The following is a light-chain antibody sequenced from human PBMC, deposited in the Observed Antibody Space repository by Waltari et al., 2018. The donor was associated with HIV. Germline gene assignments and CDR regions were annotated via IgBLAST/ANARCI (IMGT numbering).Light chain of an antibody. CDR1: SSAVGGYNY. Sequence: QSALTQPASVSGSPGQSITISCTGTSSAVGGYNYFSWYQQHPGKAPNRMIYDVSKRPSGVSNRFSGSKSGNTASLTISGLQAEDEADYYCCSYAGSSTYVFGTGTKVTVL. CDR2: DVS. V-gene: IGLV2-23*02. CDR3: CSYAGSSTYV. J-gene: IGLJ1*01.